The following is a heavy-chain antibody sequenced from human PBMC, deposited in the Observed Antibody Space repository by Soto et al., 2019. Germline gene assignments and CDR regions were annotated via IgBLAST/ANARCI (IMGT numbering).Heavy chain of an antibody. CDR1: GFTFSSYA. Sequence: GRSLRLSCSASGFTFSSYAMHWVRQAPGKRLEWVAVISYDGSNKYYADSVKGRFTISRDNSKNTLYLQMNSLRAEDTAVYYFVRDQRVGGYEIQNWGQGTLVTVAS. CDR2: ISYDGSNK. CDR3: VRDQRVGGYEIQN. J-gene: IGHJ1*01. D-gene: IGHD5-12*01. V-gene: IGHV3-30-3*01.